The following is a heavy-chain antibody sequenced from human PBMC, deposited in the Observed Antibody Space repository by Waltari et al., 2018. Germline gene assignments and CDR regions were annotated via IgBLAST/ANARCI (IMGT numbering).Heavy chain of an antibody. V-gene: IGHV1-8*03. CDR1: GYTFTSYD. CDR2: MNPNSGNT. D-gene: IGHD3-22*01. J-gene: IGHJ4*02. Sequence: VQLVQSGAAVKTPGASVKVSCKASGYTFTSYDRNWVRQATGQGLAWMGWMNPNSGNTGYAQKFQGRVTITRNTSISTAYMELSSLRSEDTAVYYCARGRGSSGYSMDYWGQGTLVTVSS. CDR3: ARGRGSSGYSMDY.